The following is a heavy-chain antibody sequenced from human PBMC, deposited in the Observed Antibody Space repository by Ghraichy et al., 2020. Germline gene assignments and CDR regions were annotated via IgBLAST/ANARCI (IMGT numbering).Heavy chain of an antibody. D-gene: IGHD3-16*01. CDR2: IYHSGST. CDR3: ARDFLGFDS. J-gene: IGHJ4*02. V-gene: IGHV4-30-2*01. Sequence: SETPSLTCAVSGGSISSGDYSWSWIRQPPGKGLEWIGYIYHSGSTYYSPSLKSRVTISADRSKNQFSLRLSSVTAADTAVYYCARDFLGFDSWGLGTLVTVSS. CDR1: GGSISSGDYS.